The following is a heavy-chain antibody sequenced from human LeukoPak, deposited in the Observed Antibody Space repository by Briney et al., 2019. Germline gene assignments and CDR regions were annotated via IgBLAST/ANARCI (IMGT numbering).Heavy chain of an antibody. CDR1: GFTLSSSW. Sequence: GGSLRLSCVASGFTLSSSWMSWVRQAPGKGLEWVANIRQDGNDEYYVDSVKGRFTTSRDNAKNSLYLQMNSLRAEDTAVYYCARAGFPVYDRSGSGGVYFDQWGQGTLVTVSS. D-gene: IGHD3-22*01. V-gene: IGHV3-7*01. CDR2: IRQDGNDE. CDR3: ARAGFPVYDRSGSGGVYFDQ. J-gene: IGHJ4*02.